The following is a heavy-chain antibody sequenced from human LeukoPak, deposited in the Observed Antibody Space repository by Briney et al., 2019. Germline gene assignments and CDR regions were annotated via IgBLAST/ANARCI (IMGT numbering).Heavy chain of an antibody. Sequence: PSETLSLTCTVSGGSISSYYWSWIRQPAGKGLEWIGRIYTSGSTNYNPSLKSRVTMSVDTSKNQFSLKLSSVTAADTAVYYCARDRGQLVFYYYYYMDVWGKGTTVTVSS. J-gene: IGHJ6*03. D-gene: IGHD6-6*01. CDR1: GGSISSYY. CDR3: ARDRGQLVFYYYYYMDV. CDR2: IYTSGST. V-gene: IGHV4-4*07.